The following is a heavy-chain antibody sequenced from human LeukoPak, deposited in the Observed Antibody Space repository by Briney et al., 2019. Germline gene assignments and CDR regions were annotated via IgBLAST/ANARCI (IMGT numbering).Heavy chain of an antibody. D-gene: IGHD3-16*01. Sequence: ASVKVSCKASGYTFTTYYMHWVRQAPGQGLEWMGIINPSGGSTNYAQKFQGRVTMTRDMSTSTVYMELSSLRSEDTAVYYCARRGNYYYYMDVWGKGTPVTVSS. CDR1: GYTFTTYY. CDR3: ARRGNYYYYMDV. J-gene: IGHJ6*03. V-gene: IGHV1-46*01. CDR2: INPSGGST.